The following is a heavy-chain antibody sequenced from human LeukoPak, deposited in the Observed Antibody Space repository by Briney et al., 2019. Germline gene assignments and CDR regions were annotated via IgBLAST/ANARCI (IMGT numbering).Heavy chain of an antibody. J-gene: IGHJ6*02. V-gene: IGHV1-18*01. CDR2: FSAYNGNT. CDR1: GYTFTSYG. D-gene: IGHD6-13*01. Sequence: ASVKVSCKASGYTFTSYGISWVRQAPGQGLEWMGWFSAYNGNTNYAQKLQGRVTMTTDTSTSTAYMELRSLRSDDTAVYYCARASSIAAAGTVSYYYGMDVWGQGTTVTVSS. CDR3: ARASSIAAAGTVSYYYGMDV.